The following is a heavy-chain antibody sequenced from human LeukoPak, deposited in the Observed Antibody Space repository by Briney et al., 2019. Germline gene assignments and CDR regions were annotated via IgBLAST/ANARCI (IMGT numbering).Heavy chain of an antibody. D-gene: IGHD6-13*01. CDR1: GFTFSSYE. J-gene: IGHJ4*02. CDR2: ISRDSSVI. V-gene: IGHV3-48*01. Sequence: GGSLRLSCAASGFTFSSYEMNWVRQAPGKGLEWVSYISRDSSVIYYADSVKGRFTISRDNAKNSLYLQMNSLRAEDTAVFYCARVRAAAEGTTFDYWGQGTLVTVSS. CDR3: ARVRAAAEGTTFDY.